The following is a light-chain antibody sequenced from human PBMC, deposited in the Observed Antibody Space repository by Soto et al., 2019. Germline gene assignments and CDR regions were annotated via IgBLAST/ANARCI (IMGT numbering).Light chain of an antibody. CDR1: SSDVGGYKY. CDR3: SSYTSFKTLV. V-gene: IGLV2-14*01. CDR2: DVT. J-gene: IGLJ1*01. Sequence: QSALTQPASVSESPGQSITISCTGSSSDVGGYKYVSWYQQYPGKAPKLLIYDVTNRPSGVSNRFSGSKSGYTASLTISGLQSEVEADYYCSSYTSFKTLVFGTGTKLTVL.